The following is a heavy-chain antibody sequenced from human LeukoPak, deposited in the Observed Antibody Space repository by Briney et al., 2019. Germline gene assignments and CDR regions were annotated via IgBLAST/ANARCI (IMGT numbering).Heavy chain of an antibody. CDR1: GFTLSGYG. Sequence: GGSLRLSCAASGFTLSGYGMHWVRQAPGKGLEWVAVISYDGSNKYYADSVKGRFIISRDNSKNTLYVQMNSLRAEDTAVYYCAKYLAHSSGWLLDAFDIWGQGTMVTVSS. CDR3: AKYLAHSSGWLLDAFDI. V-gene: IGHV3-30*18. D-gene: IGHD6-19*01. J-gene: IGHJ3*02. CDR2: ISYDGSNK.